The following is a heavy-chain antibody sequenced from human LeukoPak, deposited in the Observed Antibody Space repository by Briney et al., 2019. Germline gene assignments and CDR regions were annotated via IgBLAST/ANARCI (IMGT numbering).Heavy chain of an antibody. CDR3: VRRVAGTAYFEK. CDR2: IYYSTNT. J-gene: IGHJ4*02. Sequence: PSETLSLTCTVSGESIKSTSHNWAWVRQPPGKGLEWIGHIYYSTNTYYNSSLKSRVTISDDTSKNQVSLSLRSVTAADTALYFCVRRVAGTAYFEKWGKGSLVSVSS. CDR1: GESIKSTSHN. D-gene: IGHD6-19*01. V-gene: IGHV4-39*01.